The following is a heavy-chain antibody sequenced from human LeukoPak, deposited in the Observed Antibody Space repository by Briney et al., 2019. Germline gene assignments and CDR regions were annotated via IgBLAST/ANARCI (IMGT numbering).Heavy chain of an antibody. CDR2: IKQDGSEK. CDR3: ARKWAGNYYYGMDV. CDR1: GFTFSTYW. V-gene: IGHV3-7*03. Sequence: GGSLRLSCAASGFTFSTYWMSWVRQAPGKGLEWVANIKQDGSEKYYVDSVKGRFTISRDNAKNLLYLQMNSLRVEDTAVCYCARKWAGNYYYGMDVWGQGTTVTVSS. D-gene: IGHD1-26*01. J-gene: IGHJ6*02.